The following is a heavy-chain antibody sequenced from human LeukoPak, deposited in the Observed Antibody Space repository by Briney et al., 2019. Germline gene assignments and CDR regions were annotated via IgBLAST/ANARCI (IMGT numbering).Heavy chain of an antibody. CDR3: ARGVVAAPTNFDY. J-gene: IGHJ4*02. CDR2: IYYSGST. CDR1: GGSISSYY. D-gene: IGHD2-15*01. V-gene: IGHV4-59*01. Sequence: SETLSLTCTVSGGSISSYYWSWIRQPPGKGLEWIGHIYYSGSTNYNPSLKSRVTISVDTSKNHFSLKLSSMTAADTAVYYCARGVVAAPTNFDYWGQGTLVTVSS.